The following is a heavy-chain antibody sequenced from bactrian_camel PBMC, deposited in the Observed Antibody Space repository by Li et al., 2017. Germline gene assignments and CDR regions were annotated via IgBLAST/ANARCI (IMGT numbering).Heavy chain of an antibody. CDR1: GFTFTAAD. J-gene: IGHJ4*01. Sequence: HVQLVESGGGLVQPGGSLTLACETSGFTFTAADMTWVRQGPGKGLEWVSTINTAGVKTYYADSVKGRFTISRDNAKNTLYLQLNSLKTEDTAMYYCAKDNFLYSPTDPYYAQGTQVTVS. CDR2: INTAGVKT. V-gene: IGHV3S1*01. D-gene: IGHD2*01.